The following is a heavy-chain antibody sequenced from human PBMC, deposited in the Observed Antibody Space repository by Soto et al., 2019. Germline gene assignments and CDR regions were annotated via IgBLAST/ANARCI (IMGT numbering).Heavy chain of an antibody. D-gene: IGHD5-12*01. V-gene: IGHV1-69*06. J-gene: IGHJ6*02. CDR2: IIPIFGTA. CDR3: ASDGDGYPRNYYYYGMDV. Sequence: SVKVSCKASGGTFSSYAISWVRQAPGQGLEWMGGIIPIFGTANYAQKFQGRVTITADKSTSTAYMELSSLRSEDTAEYYCASDGDGYPRNYYYYGMDVWGQGTTVPASS. CDR1: GGTFSSYA.